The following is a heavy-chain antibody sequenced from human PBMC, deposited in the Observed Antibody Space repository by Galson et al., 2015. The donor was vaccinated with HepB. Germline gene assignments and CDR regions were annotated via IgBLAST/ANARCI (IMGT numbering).Heavy chain of an antibody. V-gene: IGHV3-66*02. D-gene: IGHD1-26*01. CDR2: VYSGGGT. CDR1: GFTVSSNY. J-gene: IGHJ4*02. CDR3: ARDQGGSYDY. Sequence: SLRLSCAGTGFTVSSNYMSWVRQAPGKGLEWVSVVYSGGGTDYADSVKGRFTISRDNSKNTLYLQMNSLRTDDTAVYYCARDQGGSYDYWGQGTLVTVSS.